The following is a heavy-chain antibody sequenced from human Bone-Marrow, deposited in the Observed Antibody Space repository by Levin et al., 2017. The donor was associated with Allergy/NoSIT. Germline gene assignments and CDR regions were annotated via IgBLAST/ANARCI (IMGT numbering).Heavy chain of an antibody. CDR2: IYWDDDK. D-gene: IGHD6-19*01. V-gene: IGHV2-5*02. J-gene: IGHJ1*01. Sequence: SGPTLVKPTQTLTLTCTVSGFSLSTSGVGVGWIRPPPGKALEWLALIYWDDDKRYSPSLKSRLTITKDTSKNQVVLTMTNLDPVDTATYYCARRGYSNAWYGYFQHWGQGTLVTVSS. CDR1: GFSLSTSGVG. CDR3: ARRGYSNAWYGYFQH.